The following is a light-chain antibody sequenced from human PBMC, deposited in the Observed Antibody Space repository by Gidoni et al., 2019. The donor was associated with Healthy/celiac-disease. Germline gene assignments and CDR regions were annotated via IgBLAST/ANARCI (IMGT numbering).Light chain of an antibody. CDR2: DAS. CDR3: QQSDSPPIT. CDR1: QGISNY. J-gene: IGKJ5*01. Sequence: PTSLSAYVGNRVTITCQASQGISNYLNWYQQKPGKAPKLLIYDASNLERGVPSRFSGSGSGTDFTLTISSLQPEDIATYYCQQSDSPPITFGQGTKLEIK. V-gene: IGKV1-33*01.